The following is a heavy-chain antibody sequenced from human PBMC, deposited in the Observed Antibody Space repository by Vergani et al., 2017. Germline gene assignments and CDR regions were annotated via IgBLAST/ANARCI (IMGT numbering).Heavy chain of an antibody. CDR2: ISWNSGSI. CDR1: GFTFDDYA. D-gene: IGHD3-10*01. CDR3: AKDIQDYYGSGSYYNEGFDY. Sequence: EVQLVESGGGLVQPGGSLRLSCAASGFTFDDYAMHWVRQAPGKGLEWVSGISWNSGSIGYADSVKGRFTISRDNAKNSLYLQMNSLRAEDTALYYCAKDIQDYYGSGSYYNEGFDYWGQGTLVTVSS. V-gene: IGHV3-9*01. J-gene: IGHJ4*02.